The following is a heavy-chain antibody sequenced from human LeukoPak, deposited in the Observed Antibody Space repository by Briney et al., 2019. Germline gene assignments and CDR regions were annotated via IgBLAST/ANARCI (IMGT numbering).Heavy chain of an antibody. V-gene: IGHV3-30*04. D-gene: IGHD4-23*01. J-gene: IGHJ3*02. CDR3: ARDTGNGAFDI. Sequence: GGSLRLSCAASGFTFSSYVMHWVRQAPGKGLEWVAIISYDGSNEYYADSVKGRFTISRDNSKNTLYLQMNSLRAADTAVYYCARDTGNGAFDIWGQGTMVTVSS. CDR2: ISYDGSNE. CDR1: GFTFSSYV.